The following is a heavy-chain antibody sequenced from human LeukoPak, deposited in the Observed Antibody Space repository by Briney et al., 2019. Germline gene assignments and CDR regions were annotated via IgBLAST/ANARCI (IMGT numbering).Heavy chain of an antibody. Sequence: SETLSLTCTVSGGSISSYYWSWIRQPPGKGLEWIGYIYYSGSTNYNPSLKSRVTISVDTSKNQFSLKLYPVTAADTAVFYCARMGADYSWYFAYWGQGTLVTVSS. CDR1: GGSISSYY. CDR2: IYYSGST. J-gene: IGHJ4*02. CDR3: ARMGADYSWYFAY. V-gene: IGHV4-59*01. D-gene: IGHD1-26*01.